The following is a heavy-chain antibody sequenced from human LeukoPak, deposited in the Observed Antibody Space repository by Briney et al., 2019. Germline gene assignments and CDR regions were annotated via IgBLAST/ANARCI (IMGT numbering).Heavy chain of an antibody. Sequence: SETLSLTCTVSGGSISSYYWSWIRQPPGKGLEWIGYIYYSGGTNYNPSLKSRVTISVDTSKNQFSLKLSSVTAADTAVYYCARKGEHYYDSGKVWPAWFDTWGQGILVTVSS. J-gene: IGHJ5*02. CDR3: ARKGEHYYDSGKVWPAWFDT. CDR1: GGSISSYY. D-gene: IGHD3-10*01. CDR2: IYYSGGT. V-gene: IGHV4-59*01.